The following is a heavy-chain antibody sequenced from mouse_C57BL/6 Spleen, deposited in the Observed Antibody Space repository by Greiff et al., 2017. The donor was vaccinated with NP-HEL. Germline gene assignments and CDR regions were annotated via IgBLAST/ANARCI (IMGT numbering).Heavy chain of an antibody. CDR1: GYTFTSYW. CDR3: ARSGYGSSPAWFAY. D-gene: IGHD1-1*01. J-gene: IGHJ3*01. Sequence: VQLQQPGAELVKPGASVKMSCKASGYTFTSYWITWVKQRPGQGLEWIGDIYPGSGSTNYNEKFKSKATLTVDTSSSTAYMPLSSLTSEDSAVYYCARSGYGSSPAWFAYWGQGTLVTVSA. CDR2: IYPGSGST. V-gene: IGHV1-55*01.